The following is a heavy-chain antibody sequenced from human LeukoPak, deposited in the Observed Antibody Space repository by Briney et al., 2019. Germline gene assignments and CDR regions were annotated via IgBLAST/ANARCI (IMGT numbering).Heavy chain of an antibody. Sequence: SQTLSLTCAISGDSVSSNSAAWNWIRQSPSRGLEWLGRTYYRSKWYNDYAVSVKSRITINPDTSKNQFSLQLNSVTPEDTAVYYCARVVHPGHFLEWLLVDDAFDIWGQGTMVTVSS. V-gene: IGHV6-1*01. J-gene: IGHJ3*02. CDR3: ARVVHPGHFLEWLLVDDAFDI. CDR2: TYYRSKWYN. D-gene: IGHD3-3*01. CDR1: GDSVSSNSAA.